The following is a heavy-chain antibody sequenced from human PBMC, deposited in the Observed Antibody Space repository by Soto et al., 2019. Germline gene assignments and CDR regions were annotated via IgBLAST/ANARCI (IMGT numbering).Heavy chain of an antibody. CDR3: ARAGNDDGDYGGNWYFDL. CDR2: IYSGGST. V-gene: IGHV3-53*04. J-gene: IGHJ2*01. Sequence: EVQLVESGGGLVQPGGSLRLSCAASGFTVSSNYMSWVRQAPGKGLEWVSVIYSGGSTYYADSVKGRFTISRHNSKNTLYLQMNSLRSEDTAVYYCARAGNDDGDYGGNWYFDLWGRGTLVTVSS. CDR1: GFTVSSNY. D-gene: IGHD4-17*01.